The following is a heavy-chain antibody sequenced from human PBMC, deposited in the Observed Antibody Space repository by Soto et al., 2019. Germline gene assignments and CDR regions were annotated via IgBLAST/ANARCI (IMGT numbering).Heavy chain of an antibody. V-gene: IGHV1-2*04. J-gene: IGHJ6*02. CDR1: GYTFTGYY. CDR3: AREIVATTNDRSDRYYYYGMDV. D-gene: IGHD5-12*01. Sequence: GASVKVSCKASGYTFTGYYMHWVRQAPGQGLEWMGWINPNSGGTNYAQKFQGWVTMTRDTSISTAYMELSRLRSDDTAVYYCAREIVATTNDRSDRYYYYGMDVWGQGTTVTVSS. CDR2: INPNSGGT.